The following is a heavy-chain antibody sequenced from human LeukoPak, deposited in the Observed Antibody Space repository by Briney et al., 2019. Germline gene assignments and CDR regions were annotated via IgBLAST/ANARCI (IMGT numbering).Heavy chain of an antibody. J-gene: IGHJ4*02. Sequence: SETLSLTCTVSGGSISSRNYYWSWIRQPPGKGLEWIGSMYYSGNIYYNPSLRNRVTTSIDTSKKQFSLNLRSVTAADTAVYYCARQRHGDNEWELLPFDYWGQGTLVTVSS. V-gene: IGHV4-39*01. CDR1: GGSISSRNYY. CDR2: MYYSGNI. D-gene: IGHD1-26*01. CDR3: ARQRHGDNEWELLPFDY.